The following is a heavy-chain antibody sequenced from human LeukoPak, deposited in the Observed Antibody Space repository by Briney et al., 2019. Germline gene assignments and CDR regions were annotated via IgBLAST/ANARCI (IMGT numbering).Heavy chain of an antibody. CDR3: ARHKIAAAGTWDAFDI. CDR1: GGSISSSSYY. V-gene: IGHV4-39*01. D-gene: IGHD6-13*01. J-gene: IGHJ3*02. Sequence: PSQTLSFTCAVSGGSISSSSYYWGWIRQPPGKGLEWIGSIYYSGSTYYNPSLKSRVTISVDTSKNQFSLKLSSVTAADTAVYYCARHKIAAAGTWDAFDIWGQGTMVTVSS. CDR2: IYYSGST.